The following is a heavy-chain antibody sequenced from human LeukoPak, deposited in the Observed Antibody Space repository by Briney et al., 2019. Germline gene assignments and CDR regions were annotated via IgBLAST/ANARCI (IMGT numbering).Heavy chain of an antibody. CDR2: IYTSGST. V-gene: IGHV4-61*02. J-gene: IGHJ6*03. CDR3: ASGGYSYGPYYYYYYMDV. D-gene: IGHD5-18*01. Sequence: SETLSLTCTLSGRSISSGSYYWGWIRQPGGKGLERIGRIYTSGSTNYNPSLKSRVTISVDTSKNQFSLTLSSVTAADTAVYYCASGGYSYGPYYYYYYMDVWGKGTTVTISS. CDR1: GRSISSGSYY.